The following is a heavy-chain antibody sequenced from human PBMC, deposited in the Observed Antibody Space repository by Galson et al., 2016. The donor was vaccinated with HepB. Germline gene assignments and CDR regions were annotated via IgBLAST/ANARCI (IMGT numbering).Heavy chain of an antibody. CDR3: ARGGGGFDV. Sequence: SVKVSCKASGYIFTTYYMYWVRQAPGQGFEWISIINPSDGHTEYAQKFQDRVTMTRDTSTNTVYMELNSLRPDDTAMYYCARGGGGFDVWGQGTTVTVSS. J-gene: IGHJ6*02. D-gene: IGHD3-10*01. CDR2: INPSDGHT. CDR1: GYIFTTYY. V-gene: IGHV1-46*01.